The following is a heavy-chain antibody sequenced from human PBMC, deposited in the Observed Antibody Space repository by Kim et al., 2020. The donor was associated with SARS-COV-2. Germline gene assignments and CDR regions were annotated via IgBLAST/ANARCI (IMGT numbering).Heavy chain of an antibody. Sequence: YADSVKGRFSIPRDNTKNTLYLQMNSLRAEDTAVYYCAKSDYDSSGLFDYWGQGTLVTVSS. CDR3: AKSDYDSSGLFDY. D-gene: IGHD3-22*01. V-gene: IGHV3-23*01. J-gene: IGHJ4*02.